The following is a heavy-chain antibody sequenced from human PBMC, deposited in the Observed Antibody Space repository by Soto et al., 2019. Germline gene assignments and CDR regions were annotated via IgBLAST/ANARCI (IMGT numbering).Heavy chain of an antibody. Sequence: TSETLSLTCTVSGGSISSSSYYWGWIRQPPGKGLERIGSIYYSGSTYYNPSLKSRVTISVDTSKNQFSLKPSSVTAADTAVYYCARRYCSGGSCYLYNWFDPWGQGTLVTVS. V-gene: IGHV4-39*01. CDR3: ARRYCSGGSCYLYNWFDP. CDR2: IYYSGST. J-gene: IGHJ5*02. CDR1: GGSISSSSYY. D-gene: IGHD2-15*01.